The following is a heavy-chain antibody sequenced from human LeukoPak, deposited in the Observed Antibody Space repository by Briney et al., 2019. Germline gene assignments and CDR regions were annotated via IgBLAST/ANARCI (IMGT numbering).Heavy chain of an antibody. J-gene: IGHJ4*02. CDR2: MIPIFGTA. CDR1: GGTFSSYA. D-gene: IGHD1-26*01. CDR3: AGSSGSYWVYFDY. Sequence: SVKVSCKASGGTFSSYAISWVRQAPGQGLEWMGGMIPIFGTANYAQKFQGRVTITTDESTSTAYMELSSLRSEDTAVYYCAGSSGSYWVYFDYWGQGTLVTVSS. V-gene: IGHV1-69*05.